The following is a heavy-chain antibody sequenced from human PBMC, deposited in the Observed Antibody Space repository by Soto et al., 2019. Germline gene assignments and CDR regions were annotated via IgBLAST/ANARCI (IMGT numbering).Heavy chain of an antibody. Sequence: GGSLRLSCAASGFNFSSYAMHWVRQAPGKGLEYVSAISSNGGSTYYANSVKGRFTISRDNSKNTLYLQMGSLRAEDMAVYYCARGAYYYDSSGYAFDIWGQGTMVTVSS. CDR1: GFNFSSYA. V-gene: IGHV3-64*01. J-gene: IGHJ3*02. CDR2: ISSNGGST. D-gene: IGHD3-22*01. CDR3: ARGAYYYDSSGYAFDI.